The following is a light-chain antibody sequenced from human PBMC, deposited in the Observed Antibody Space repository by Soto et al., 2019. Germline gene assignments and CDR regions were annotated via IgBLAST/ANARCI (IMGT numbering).Light chain of an antibody. CDR2: GNN. V-gene: IGLV1-44*01. CDR3: ATWDDSLDVHV. Sequence: QSVLTQPPSASGTPGQTIPISCSGGSSNIGINTVSWYEHLPGTAPRLLIYGNNQRPSGVPDRFSGSKSGTSASLAISGLQSEDEAHYYCATWDDSLDVHVFGTGTKVTVL. J-gene: IGLJ1*01. CDR1: SSNIGINT.